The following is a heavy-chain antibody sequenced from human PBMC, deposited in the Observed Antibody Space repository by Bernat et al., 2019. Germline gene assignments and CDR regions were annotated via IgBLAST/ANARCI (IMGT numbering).Heavy chain of an antibody. D-gene: IGHD2-21*01. CDR1: GASINSYW. V-gene: IGHV4-4*02. CDR3: ARNGAYCIEV. CDR2: IEHGWAT. Sequence: QVQLQESGPGLVKPSETLSLTCDVSGASINSYWWSWVRQPPGKGLEWIGEIEHGWATNYNPSLKSRVTISVDKSKNQFSLKLSSVTDADTALYYCARNGAYCIEVWGQGTTVTVS. J-gene: IGHJ6*02.